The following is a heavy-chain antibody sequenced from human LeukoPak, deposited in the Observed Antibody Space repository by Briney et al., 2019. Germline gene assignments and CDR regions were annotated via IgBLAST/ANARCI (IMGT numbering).Heavy chain of an antibody. CDR1: GGSIGSSNW. CDR3: AREYSKRFLEWLADY. CDR2: IYHSGST. D-gene: IGHD3-3*01. Sequence: PSGTLSLTCAVSGGSIGSSNWWGWVRQPPGKGLEWIGYIYHSGSTYYNPSLKSRVTISVDRSKNQFSLKLSSVTAADTAVYYCAREYSKRFLEWLADYWGQGTLVTVSS. J-gene: IGHJ4*02. V-gene: IGHV4-4*02.